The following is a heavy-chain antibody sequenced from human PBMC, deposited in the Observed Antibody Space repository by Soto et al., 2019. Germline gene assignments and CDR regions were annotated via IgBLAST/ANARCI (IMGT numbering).Heavy chain of an antibody. V-gene: IGHV1-18*01. J-gene: IGHJ6*02. D-gene: IGHD3-3*01. CDR1: GYTFTSYG. CDR2: ISAYNGNT. Sequence: GASVKVSCKASGYTFTSYGISWVRQAPGQGLEWMGWISAYNGNTNYAQKLQGRVTMTTDTSTSTAYMELRSLRSDDTAVYYCARLRFLEWSYYYYGMDVWGQGTTVTVSS. CDR3: ARLRFLEWSYYYYGMDV.